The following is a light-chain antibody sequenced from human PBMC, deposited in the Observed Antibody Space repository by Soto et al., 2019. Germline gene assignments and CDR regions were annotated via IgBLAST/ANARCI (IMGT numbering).Light chain of an antibody. J-gene: IGKJ2*01. Sequence: EIVMTQSPVTLSVSPGERATLSCRASQSVGGDLACYQQIPGQAPRLLIYGAVTRATGVAARFSGGGSGTEFTLTVDSLQSEDLAIYYCQQYYAWPRTFGQGTKLEI. CDR3: QQYYAWPRT. CDR1: QSVGGD. V-gene: IGKV3-15*01. CDR2: GAV.